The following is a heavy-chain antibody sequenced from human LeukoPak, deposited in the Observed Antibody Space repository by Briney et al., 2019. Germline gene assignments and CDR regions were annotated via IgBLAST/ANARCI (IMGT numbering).Heavy chain of an antibody. V-gene: IGHV4-39*01. J-gene: IGHJ4*02. Sequence: PSETLSLTCTVSGGSISSSNYFWSWIRQPPGQELEWIASINYGGTTYYNPSLKSRVTISVDTSKNQFSLRLTSVTAADTAVYLCARYVVYGSGKYYFDYWGQGSLVSVSS. CDR3: ARYVVYGSGKYYFDY. CDR2: INYGGTT. CDR1: GGSISSSNYF. D-gene: IGHD3-10*01.